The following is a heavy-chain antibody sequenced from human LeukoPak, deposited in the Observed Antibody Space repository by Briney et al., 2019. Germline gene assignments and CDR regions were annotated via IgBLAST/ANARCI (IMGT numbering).Heavy chain of an antibody. CDR2: IRRDGDVI. CDR1: GFTFSSFG. J-gene: IGHJ4*02. D-gene: IGHD3-22*01. CDR3: AKVLYPYYYDSSGYLYFDY. V-gene: IGHV3-30*02. Sequence: GGSLRLSCEASGFTFSSFGMHWVRQAPGKGLEWVAFIRRDGDVIYYADSVKGRFTISRDNSRNMVYLQLNSLRPEDTAVYYCAKVLYPYYYDSSGYLYFDYWGQGTLVTVSS.